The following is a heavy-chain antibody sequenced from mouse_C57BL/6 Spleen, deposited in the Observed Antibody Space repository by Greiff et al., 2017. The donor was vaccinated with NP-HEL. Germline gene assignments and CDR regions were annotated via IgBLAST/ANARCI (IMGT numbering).Heavy chain of an antibody. J-gene: IGHJ2*01. Sequence: EVQLVESGEGLVKPGGSLKLSCAASGFTFSSYAMSWVRQTPEKRLEWVAYISSGGDYIYYADTVKGRFTISRDNARNTLFLQMSSLKSEDTAVYYYTIGAAQATFDYWGQGTTLTVSS. CDR2: ISSGGDYI. CDR1: GFTFSSYA. CDR3: TIGAAQATFDY. V-gene: IGHV5-9-1*02. D-gene: IGHD3-2*02.